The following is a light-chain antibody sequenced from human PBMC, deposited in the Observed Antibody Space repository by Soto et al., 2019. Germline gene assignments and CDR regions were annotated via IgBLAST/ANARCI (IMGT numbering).Light chain of an antibody. CDR2: DVN. Sequence: QSALTQPASVSGSPGQSITISCTGTSSDVGGYTYVSWYQQHTGKAPKVLIYDVNNRASGVSNRFSASKSGNTASLTISGLQAEDEADYYCSSYTTTSTAYVFGSGTKLPS. CDR1: SSDVGGYTY. V-gene: IGLV2-14*01. CDR3: SSYTTTSTAYV. J-gene: IGLJ1*01.